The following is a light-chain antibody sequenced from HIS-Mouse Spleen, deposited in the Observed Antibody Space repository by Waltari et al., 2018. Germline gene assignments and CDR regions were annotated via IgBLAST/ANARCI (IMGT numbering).Light chain of an antibody. Sequence: SYELTQPPSVSVSPGQTARITCSGDALPKKYAYWYQQKSGHAPVLVIDEDSKRPSGIPGGFSGSSSGTMATLTISGAQVEDEADYYCYSTDSSGNHRVFGGGTKLTVL. V-gene: IGLV3-10*01. CDR1: ALPKKY. CDR3: YSTDSSGNHRV. CDR2: EDS. J-gene: IGLJ2*01.